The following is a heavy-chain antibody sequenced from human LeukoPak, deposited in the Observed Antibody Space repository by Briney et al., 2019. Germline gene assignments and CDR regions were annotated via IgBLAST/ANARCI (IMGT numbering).Heavy chain of an antibody. CDR1: GFTFSSYS. Sequence: GGSLRLSYAASGFTFSSYSMNWVRQAPGKGLEWVSLIYSGGSTYYADSVKGRFTISRDNSKNTLYLQMNSLRAEDTAVYYCARAPVRGYFDYWGQGTLVTVSS. D-gene: IGHD3-10*01. J-gene: IGHJ4*02. CDR3: ARAPVRGYFDY. V-gene: IGHV3-66*01. CDR2: IYSGGST.